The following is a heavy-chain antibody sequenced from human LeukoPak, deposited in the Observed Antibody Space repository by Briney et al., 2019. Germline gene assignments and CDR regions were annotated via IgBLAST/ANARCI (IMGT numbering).Heavy chain of an antibody. Sequence: PGGSLRLSCAASGFTFSSYWMTWVRQAPGKGLEWVANIKQDGSEKYYVDSVKGRFTISRDNAKNSLYLQLNSLRAEDTAMYYCARDGDSGYNAPDWVFDFWGQGTLVTVSS. J-gene: IGHJ4*02. D-gene: IGHD5-24*01. CDR2: IKQDGSEK. CDR3: ARDGDSGYNAPDWVFDF. CDR1: GFTFSSYW. V-gene: IGHV3-7*01.